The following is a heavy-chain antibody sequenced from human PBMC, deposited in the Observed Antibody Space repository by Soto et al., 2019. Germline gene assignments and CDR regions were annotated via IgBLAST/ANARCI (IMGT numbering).Heavy chain of an antibody. D-gene: IGHD1-1*01. V-gene: IGHV3-30*18. Sequence: QVQLVESGGGVVQPGRSLRLSCAASGFTFSSYGMHWVRQAPGKGLEWVTVISYDGNVAYYADSVKGRFTISRDNSKNTLYLQMNSLRTEDTAMYYCAKEGPIPNWYFDYWGQGTVVTVSS. CDR3: AKEGPIPNWYFDY. CDR1: GFTFSSYG. CDR2: ISYDGNVA. J-gene: IGHJ4*02.